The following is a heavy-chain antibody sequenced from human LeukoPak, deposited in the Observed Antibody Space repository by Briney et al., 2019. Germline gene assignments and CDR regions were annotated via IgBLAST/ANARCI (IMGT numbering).Heavy chain of an antibody. CDR3: ASILRSSSGYYFDY. D-gene: IGHD3-10*01. CDR2: IYSGDTT. CDR1: GFTVSTNY. Sequence: PGGSLRLSCAASGFTVSTNYIRLVRQAPGQGLECVSVIYSGDTTFYADSVRGKFTISRDNSKNTLYLQMNSLRAEDTAVYYCASILRSSSGYYFDYWGQGTLVTVSS. V-gene: IGHV3-66*01. J-gene: IGHJ4*02.